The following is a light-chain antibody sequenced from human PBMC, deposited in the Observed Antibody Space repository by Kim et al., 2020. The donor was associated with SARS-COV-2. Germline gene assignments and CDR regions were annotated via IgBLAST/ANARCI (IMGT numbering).Light chain of an antibody. J-gene: IGKJ2*01. CDR2: GAS. CDR3: QQYGTSPYT. Sequence: LYPGDRATLSCRASQSVSSNYLAWYQQKPGQAPRLLLYGASRRATGIPDRFSGSGSGTDFALTISRLEPEDFATYYCQQYGTSPYTFGQGTKLEI. CDR1: QSVSSNY. V-gene: IGKV3-20*01.